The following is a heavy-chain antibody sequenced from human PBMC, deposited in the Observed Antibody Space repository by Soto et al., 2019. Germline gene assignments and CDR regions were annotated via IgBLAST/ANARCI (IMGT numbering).Heavy chain of an antibody. Sequence: EVQLVESGGGLVQPGGSLRLSCAASGFKFSIYSMNWVRQAPGKGLEWSAYITSDTKTIKYADSVKGRFTISRDNAKNSVYLQMNSLSDEDTAVYYXXXSVEGHFDYWGQGTVVTVSS. CDR2: ITSDTKTI. CDR1: GFKFSIYS. J-gene: IGHJ4*02. D-gene: IGHD6-19*01. V-gene: IGHV3-48*02. CDR3: XXSVEGHFDY.